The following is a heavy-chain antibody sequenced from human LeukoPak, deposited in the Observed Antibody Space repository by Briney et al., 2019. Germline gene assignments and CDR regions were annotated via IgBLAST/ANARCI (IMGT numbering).Heavy chain of an antibody. CDR1: GYTFTGYY. CDR3: ARGKIRYYFDY. J-gene: IGHJ4*02. V-gene: IGHV1-46*01. Sequence: ASVKVSCKASGYTFTGYYMHWVRQAPGQGLEWMGIVNPSGGSTSYAQKFQGRVTMTRDMSTSTVYMELSSLRSEDTAVYYCARGKIRYYFDYWGQGTLVTVSS. CDR2: VNPSGGST.